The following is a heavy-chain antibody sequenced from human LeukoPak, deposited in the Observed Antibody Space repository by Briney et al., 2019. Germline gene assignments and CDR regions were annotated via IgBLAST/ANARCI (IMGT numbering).Heavy chain of an antibody. J-gene: IGHJ5*02. Sequence: ASVKVSCKASGGTFSSYAISWVRQAPGQGLEWMGGITPIFGTANYAQKFQGRVTITTDESTSTAYMELSSLRSEDTAVYYCARTKAVAGTVDWFDPWGQGTLVTVSS. CDR2: ITPIFGTA. V-gene: IGHV1-69*05. CDR3: ARTKAVAGTVDWFDP. D-gene: IGHD6-19*01. CDR1: GGTFSSYA.